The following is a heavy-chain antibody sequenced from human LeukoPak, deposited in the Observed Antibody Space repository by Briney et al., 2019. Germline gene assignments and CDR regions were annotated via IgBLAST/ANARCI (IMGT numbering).Heavy chain of an antibody. V-gene: IGHV3-48*01. CDR1: GFTFSSYS. J-gene: IGHJ3*02. Sequence: GGSLRLSCEASGFTFSSYSMNWVRQAPGKGLEWVSYISFSSATIHYADSVKGRFTVSRDNAKNSLYLQMNSLRAEDTALYFCARDTHYYGSGSPAFDIWGQGTMVTVSS. CDR2: ISFSSATI. D-gene: IGHD3-10*01. CDR3: ARDTHYYGSGSPAFDI.